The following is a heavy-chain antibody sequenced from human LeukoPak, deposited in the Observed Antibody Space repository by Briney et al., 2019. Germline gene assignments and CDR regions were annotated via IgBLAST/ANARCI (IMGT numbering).Heavy chain of an antibody. D-gene: IGHD2-2*01. J-gene: IGHJ3*02. CDR1: QFTFNDYA. Sequence: GSLRLSCAASQFTFNDYAMSWVRQAPGKGLEGVSGTNWHGGSTYYADSVKGRFTISRDNSRNTLSLHMNSLRAEDTAVYFCAKHAGGHDLDALDIWGQGTMVTVSS. V-gene: IGHV3-20*04. CDR2: TNWHGGST. CDR3: AKHAGGHDLDALDI.